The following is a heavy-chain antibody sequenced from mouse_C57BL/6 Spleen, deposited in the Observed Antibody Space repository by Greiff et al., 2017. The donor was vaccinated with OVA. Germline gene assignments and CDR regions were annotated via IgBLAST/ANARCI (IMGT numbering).Heavy chain of an antibody. D-gene: IGHD1-1*01. CDR2: IYPGSGST. CDR3: ARILYYYGSSPYYFDY. Sequence: VQLQQPGAELVKPGASVKMSCKASGYTFTSYWITWVKQRPGQGLEWIGDIYPGSGSTNYNEKFKSKATLTVDTSSSTAYMQLSSLTSEDSAVYYCARILYYYGSSPYYFDYWGQGTTLTVSS. J-gene: IGHJ2*01. V-gene: IGHV1-55*01. CDR1: GYTFTSYW.